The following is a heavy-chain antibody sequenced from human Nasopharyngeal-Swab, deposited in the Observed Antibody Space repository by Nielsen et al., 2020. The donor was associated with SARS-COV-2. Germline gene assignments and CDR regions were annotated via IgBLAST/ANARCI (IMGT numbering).Heavy chain of an antibody. CDR1: GGTFSSYA. Sequence: SVKVSCKASGGTFSSYAISWVRQAPGQGLEWMGGIIPIFGTANYAQKFQGRVTITADESTSTAYMEVSSLRSEDTAVYYCARADPIAAAGTPFDYWGQGTLVTVSS. J-gene: IGHJ4*02. CDR3: ARADPIAAAGTPFDY. V-gene: IGHV1-69*13. CDR2: IIPIFGTA. D-gene: IGHD6-13*01.